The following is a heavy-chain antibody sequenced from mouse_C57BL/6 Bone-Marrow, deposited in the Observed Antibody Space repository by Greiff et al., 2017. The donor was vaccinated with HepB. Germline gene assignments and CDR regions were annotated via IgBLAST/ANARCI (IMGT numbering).Heavy chain of an antibody. CDR1: GFTFSDVW. CDR3: TRNYGHY. D-gene: IGHD1-1*02. V-gene: IGHV6-6*01. J-gene: IGHJ2*01. Sequence: QSGGGLVQPGGSMQLSCAASGFTFSDVWLDWVRQSPAKGLEWVAEIRNKANNHATYYAESVKGRFTIPRDDTKSSVYLQMNSLRAEDTGIYYCTRNYGHYWGQGTTLTVSS. CDR2: IRNKANNHAT.